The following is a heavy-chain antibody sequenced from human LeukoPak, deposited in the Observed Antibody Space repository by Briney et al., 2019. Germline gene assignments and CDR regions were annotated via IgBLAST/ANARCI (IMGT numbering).Heavy chain of an antibody. CDR2: ISYDGSNK. Sequence: PGGSLRLSCAASGFTFSSYAMHWVRQAPGKGLEWVAVISYDGSNKYYADSVKGRFTISRDNSKNTLYLQMNSLRAEDTAVYYCARGNFGVVILYYYYMDVWGKGTTVTVSS. CDR1: GFTFSSYA. CDR3: ARGNFGVVILYYYYMDV. D-gene: IGHD3-3*01. J-gene: IGHJ6*03. V-gene: IGHV3-30-3*01.